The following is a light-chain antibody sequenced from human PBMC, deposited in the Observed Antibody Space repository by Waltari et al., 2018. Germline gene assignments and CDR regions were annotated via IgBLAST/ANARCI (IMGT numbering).Light chain of an antibody. CDR1: SSDVGRYNL. V-gene: IGLV2-23*01. CDR2: EGS. J-gene: IGLJ2*01. CDR3: CSYAGSSTLV. Sequence: QPALPQPASVSGSPEQSITISCTGTSSDVGRYNLVSWYQQHPGKAPKLMTYEGSKRPSGVSNRFSGSKSGNTASLTISGLQAEDEADYYCCSYAGSSTLVFGGGTKLTVL.